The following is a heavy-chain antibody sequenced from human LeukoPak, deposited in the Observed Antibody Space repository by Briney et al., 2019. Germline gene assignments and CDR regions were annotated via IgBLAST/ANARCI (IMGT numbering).Heavy chain of an antibody. V-gene: IGHV1-69*13. Sequence: SVKVSCKASGYTFTSYYMHWVRQAPGQGLEWMGGIIPIFGTANYAQKFQGRVTITADESTSTAYMELSSLRSEDTAVYYCARGARGLSSTSSTPDGMDVWGQGTTVTVSS. CDR1: GYTFTSYY. J-gene: IGHJ6*02. D-gene: IGHD2-2*01. CDR2: IIPIFGTA. CDR3: ARGARGLSSTSSTPDGMDV.